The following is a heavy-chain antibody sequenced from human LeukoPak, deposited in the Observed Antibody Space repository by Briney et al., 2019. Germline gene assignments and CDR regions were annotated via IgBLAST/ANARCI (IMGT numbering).Heavy chain of an antibody. CDR3: ARLPGGDSSSVVAFDI. V-gene: IGHV4-4*07. CDR2: IYNSGTT. J-gene: IGHJ3*02. CDR1: GGSFSSYY. D-gene: IGHD2-21*02. Sequence: PSETLSLTCTVSGGSFSSYYWTWIRQPAGKGLEWIGRIYNSGTTNYSPSLESRVTMSLDTSKNQFSLNLRSVTAADTAVYYCARLPGGDSSSVVAFDIWGQGTMVTVSS.